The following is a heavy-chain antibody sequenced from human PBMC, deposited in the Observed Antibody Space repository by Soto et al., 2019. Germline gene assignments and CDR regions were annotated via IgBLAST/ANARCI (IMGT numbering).Heavy chain of an antibody. J-gene: IGHJ4*02. CDR2: ISGSGGST. CDR1: GFSFSSYA. D-gene: IGHD3-10*01. V-gene: IGHV3-23*01. CDR3: AKDVWFGELLSYYFDY. Sequence: GGSLRLSCAASGFSFSSYAMSWVRQAPGKGLEWVSAISGSGGSTYYADSVKGRFTISRDNSKNTLYLQMNSLRAEDTAVYYCAKDVWFGELLSYYFDYWGQGTLVTVSS.